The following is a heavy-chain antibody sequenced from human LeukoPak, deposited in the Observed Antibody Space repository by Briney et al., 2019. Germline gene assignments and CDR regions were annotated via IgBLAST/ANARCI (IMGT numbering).Heavy chain of an antibody. D-gene: IGHD6-13*01. Sequence: GGSLRLSCAASGFTFSSYGMHWVRQAPGKGLEWVAVISYDGSNKYYADSVKGRFTISRDNSKNTLYLQMNSLRAEDTAVYYCARGIAAETDYWGQGTLVTVSS. CDR1: GFTFSSYG. V-gene: IGHV3-30*03. CDR3: ARGIAAETDY. J-gene: IGHJ4*02. CDR2: ISYDGSNK.